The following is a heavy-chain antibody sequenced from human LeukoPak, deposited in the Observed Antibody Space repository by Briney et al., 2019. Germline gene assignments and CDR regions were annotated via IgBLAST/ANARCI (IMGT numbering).Heavy chain of an antibody. Sequence: PGGSLRLSCAASGFTVSSKDMSWVRQAPGKGLEWVSINYSGGKTYYADSVKGRSTISRDNSKNTLYLQMNSLRGEDTAVYYCAGFASGTYTDAFDVWGQGTMVTVSS. J-gene: IGHJ3*01. CDR2: NYSGGKT. CDR3: AGFASGTYTDAFDV. V-gene: IGHV3-53*01. D-gene: IGHD3-10*01. CDR1: GFTVSSKD.